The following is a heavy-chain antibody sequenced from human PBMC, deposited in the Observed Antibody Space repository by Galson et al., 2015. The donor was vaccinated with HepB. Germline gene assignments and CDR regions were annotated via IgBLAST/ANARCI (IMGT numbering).Heavy chain of an antibody. CDR3: ARSEVTTVVTDFDS. J-gene: IGHJ4*02. V-gene: IGHV3-72*01. D-gene: IGHD4-23*01. Sequence: LRLSCAVSGFSFSDHYIDWVRQAPGKGLEWVGRSRNKPKGYSTAYAASVKGRFTVSRDDSKNSVFLQMNSLRSKDTAVYYCARSEVTTVVTDFDSWGQGTLVTVSS. CDR1: GFSFSDHY. CDR2: SRNKPKGYST.